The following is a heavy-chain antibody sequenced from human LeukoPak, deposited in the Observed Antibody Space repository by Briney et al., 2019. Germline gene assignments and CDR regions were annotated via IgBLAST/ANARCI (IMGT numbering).Heavy chain of an antibody. CDR1: GYDFTTYW. Sequence: GESLKISCKGSGYDFTTYWIAWVRQMPGKGLESLGVIYPGDSDTRYSPSFQGQVTISADKSISTAYLQWGGLKASDTAMYYCARHRVGSGWSGFDYWGQGTLVTVSS. CDR3: ARHRVGSGWSGFDY. D-gene: IGHD6-19*01. J-gene: IGHJ4*02. CDR2: IYPGDSDT. V-gene: IGHV5-51*01.